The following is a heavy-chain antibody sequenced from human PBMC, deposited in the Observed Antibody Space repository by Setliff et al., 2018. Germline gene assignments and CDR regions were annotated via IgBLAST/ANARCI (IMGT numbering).Heavy chain of an antibody. J-gene: IGHJ5*02. CDR2: IYYSGST. CDR1: GGSISSYY. D-gene: IGHD3-10*01. Sequence: SETLSLTCTVSGGSISSYYWSWIRQPPGRGLEWIGYIYYSGSTNYNPSLKSRVTISVDTSKNQFSLKLSSVTAADTAVYYCARFRRGVALGWFDPWGQGTLVTVSS. V-gene: IGHV4-59*12. CDR3: ARFRRGVALGWFDP.